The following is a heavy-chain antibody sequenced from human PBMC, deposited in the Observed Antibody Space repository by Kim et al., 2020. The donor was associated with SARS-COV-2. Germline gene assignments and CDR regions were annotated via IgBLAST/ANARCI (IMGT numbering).Heavy chain of an antibody. CDR1: GGSISSYY. J-gene: IGHJ6*02. V-gene: IGHV4-59*08. CDR2: IYYSGST. Sequence: SETLSLTCTVSGGSISSYYWSWIRQPPGKGLEWIGYIYYSGSTNYNPSLKSRVTISVDTSKNQFSLKLSSVTAADTAVYYCARPGDSSGDYYGMDVWGQGTTVTVSS. CDR3: ARPGDSSGDYYGMDV. D-gene: IGHD6-19*01.